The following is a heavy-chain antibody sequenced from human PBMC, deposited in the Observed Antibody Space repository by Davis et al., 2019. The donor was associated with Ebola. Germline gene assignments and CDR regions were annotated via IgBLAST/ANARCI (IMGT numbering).Heavy chain of an antibody. Sequence: GESLKISCAASGFTFSSYSMNWVRQAPGKGLEWVSSISSSSSYIYYADSVKGRFTISRDNAKNSLYLQMNSLRAEDTAVYYCAREAVSRWLQFGNWFDPWGQGTLVTVSS. CDR3: AREAVSRWLQFGNWFDP. J-gene: IGHJ5*02. V-gene: IGHV3-21*01. CDR2: ISSSSSYI. D-gene: IGHD5-24*01. CDR1: GFTFSSYS.